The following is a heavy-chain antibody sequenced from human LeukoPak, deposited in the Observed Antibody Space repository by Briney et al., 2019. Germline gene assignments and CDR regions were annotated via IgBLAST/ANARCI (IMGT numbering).Heavy chain of an antibody. CDR2: QKYDGTRI. J-gene: IGHJ4*02. CDR1: GFSFSRYW. CDR3: ARDSRHGMDY. Sequence: GGSLRLSCEASGFSFSRYWMNWVRQAPGKGLVWVSRQKYDGTRISYADSVKGRLSITRDNDNITLYLQMNSLRVEDTAVYYCARDSRHGMDYWGQGTLVTVSS. V-gene: IGHV3-74*01.